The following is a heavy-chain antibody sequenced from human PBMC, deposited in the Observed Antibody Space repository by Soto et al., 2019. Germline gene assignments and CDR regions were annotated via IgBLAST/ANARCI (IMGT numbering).Heavy chain of an antibody. J-gene: IGHJ4*02. D-gene: IGHD3-22*01. CDR2: IIPIFGTA. CDR3: AREGRVGSMIVAYYFDY. CDR1: GGTFSSYA. V-gene: IGHV1-69*13. Sequence: SVKVSCRASGGTFSSYAISWVRQAPGQGLEWMGGIIPIFGTANYAQKFQGRVTITADESTSTAYMELSSLRSEDTAVYYCAREGRVGSMIVAYYFDYWGQGTLVTVSS.